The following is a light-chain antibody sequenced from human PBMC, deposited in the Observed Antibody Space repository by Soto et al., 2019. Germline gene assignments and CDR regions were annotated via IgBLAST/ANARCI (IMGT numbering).Light chain of an antibody. CDR3: ALYVGSGTVV. V-gene: IGLV8-61*01. CDR2: STN. CDR1: SASVLTSYY. Sequence: QTVVSQEPSFSVSPGETVTLTCGLTSASVLTSYYPSWYQQTPGQAPRTLIYSTNIRSSGVPDRFSCSILGNKAALTITGAQADDESDYYCALYVGSGTVVFGGGTKLTVL. J-gene: IGLJ2*01.